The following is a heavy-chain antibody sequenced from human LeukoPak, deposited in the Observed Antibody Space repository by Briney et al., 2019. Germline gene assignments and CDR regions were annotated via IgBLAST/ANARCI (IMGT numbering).Heavy chain of an antibody. CDR3: ARDGRASRYCSSTSCYRYYYYMDV. D-gene: IGHD2-2*01. Sequence: PGGSLRLSCAASGFTFSDYYMSWIRQAPGKGLEWVSYISSSGSTIYYADSVKGRFTISRDNAKNSLYLQMNSLRAEDTAVYYCARDGRASRYCSSTSCYRYYYYMDVWGKGTTVTVSS. V-gene: IGHV3-11*04. CDR1: GFTFSDYY. CDR2: ISSSGSTI. J-gene: IGHJ6*03.